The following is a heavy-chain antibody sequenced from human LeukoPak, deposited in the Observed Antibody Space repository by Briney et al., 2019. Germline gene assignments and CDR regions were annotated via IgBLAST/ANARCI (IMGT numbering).Heavy chain of an antibody. J-gene: IGHJ4*02. CDR3: ARPYYDILTGYYNLPGY. V-gene: IGHV3-74*01. Sequence: GGSLRLSCVASGFTFSRYWMHWVRQAPGKGLVWVSRINSDGSTTSYADSVKGRFTISRDNAKNTLYLQMNSLRAEDTAVYYCARPYYDILTGYYNLPGYWGQGTLVTVSS. CDR2: INSDGSTT. D-gene: IGHD3-9*01. CDR1: GFTFSRYW.